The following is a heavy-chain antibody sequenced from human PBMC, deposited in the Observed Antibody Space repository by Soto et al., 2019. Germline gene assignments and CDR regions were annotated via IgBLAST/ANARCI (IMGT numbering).Heavy chain of an antibody. Sequence: GDSLTISGMGPVYPFIGSSISWVRQMPGKGLEWMGRIDPGDSYTKYSPSFQGYVTISADKSISTAYLQSRRLKASDTAMYCCAAGHVARNYCSGGSCPFVPPDTWSPGKMVLV. V-gene: IGHV5-10-1*01. J-gene: IGHJ3*02. CDR3: AAGHVARNYCSGGSCPFVPPDT. D-gene: IGHD2-15*01. CDR1: VYPFIGSS. CDR2: IDPGDSYT.